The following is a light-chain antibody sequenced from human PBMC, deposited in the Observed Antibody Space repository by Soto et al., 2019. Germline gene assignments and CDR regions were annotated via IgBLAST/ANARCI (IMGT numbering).Light chain of an antibody. CDR1: SSNIGNNY. J-gene: IGLJ1*01. Sequence: QSVLTQSPSVSAAPGQKVTISCSGSSSNIGNNYVSWYQQLPGTAPKLLIYDNNKRPSGIPDRFSGSKSGTSGTLDITGLQTGDEADYYCCSFTSSNTHVFGTGTKLTVL. V-gene: IGLV1-51*01. CDR3: CSFTSSNTHV. CDR2: DNN.